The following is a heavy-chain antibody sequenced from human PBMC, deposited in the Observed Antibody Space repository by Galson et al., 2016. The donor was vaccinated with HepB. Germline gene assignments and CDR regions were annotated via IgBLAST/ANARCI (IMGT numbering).Heavy chain of an antibody. CDR3: AILGAPFGVVMDAFDL. Sequence: PALVKPTQTLTLTCSFSGFSLTTNGLGVGWIRQPPGKALEWLALIFWDDDKRYSPSLKNRFTITKDTSKSQVVLTMTNMDPVDTGTYYCAILGAPFGVVMDAFDLWGQGTVVMVSS. D-gene: IGHD3-3*01. CDR2: IFWDDDK. V-gene: IGHV2-5*02. J-gene: IGHJ3*01. CDR1: GFSLTTNGLG.